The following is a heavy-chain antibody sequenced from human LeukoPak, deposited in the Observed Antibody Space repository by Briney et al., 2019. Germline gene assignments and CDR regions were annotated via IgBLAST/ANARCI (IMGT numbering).Heavy chain of an antibody. CDR3: ARRLTQYDCFDP. Sequence: SQTLSLTCAISGDHVSSNIVTWNWIRHSPSRGLEWLGRTYYRSTWYNDYAVSVKGRITVNPDTSKNQFSLHLNSVTPEDTAVYYCARRLTQYDCFDPWGQGILVTVSS. J-gene: IGHJ5*02. D-gene: IGHD2-2*01. V-gene: IGHV6-1*01. CDR2: TYYRSTWYN. CDR1: GDHVSSNIVT.